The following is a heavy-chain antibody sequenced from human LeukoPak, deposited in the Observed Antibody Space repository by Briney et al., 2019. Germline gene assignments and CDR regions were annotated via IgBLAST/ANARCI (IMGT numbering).Heavy chain of an antibody. CDR2: ISYDLSTT. Sequence: GGSLRLSCAASGFTFSSYAMSWVRQAPGKGLEWVAVISYDLSTTDYADSVKGRFTISRDNSKKTLFLEMNSLTFDDTPLYYCASDYEGFEHWGQGALVIVSS. D-gene: IGHD5-12*01. V-gene: IGHV3-30*03. CDR3: ASDYEGFEH. J-gene: IGHJ4*02. CDR1: GFTFSSYA.